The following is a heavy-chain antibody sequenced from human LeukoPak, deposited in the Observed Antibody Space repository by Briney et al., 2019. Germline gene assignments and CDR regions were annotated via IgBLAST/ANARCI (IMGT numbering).Heavy chain of an antibody. J-gene: IGHJ4*02. CDR3: ARHLSGVTGYTYGRGIDY. D-gene: IGHD5-18*01. Sequence: VGSLRLSSAPPRVSPSSSAMSSVPAAPGKGVGWVSAFSGSGGSTYYADSVKGRFTISRDNSKNTLYLQMNSLRAEDTGVYYCARHLSGVTGYTYGRGIDYWGQGTLVTVSS. CDR1: RVSPSSSA. CDR2: FSGSGGST. V-gene: IGHV3-23*01.